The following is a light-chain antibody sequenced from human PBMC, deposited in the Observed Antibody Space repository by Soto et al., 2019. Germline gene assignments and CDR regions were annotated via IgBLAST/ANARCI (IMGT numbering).Light chain of an antibody. CDR1: QGVFSNF. Sequence: EIVLRQSPGTLSLSPGERATLSCRASQGVFSNFLAWYQQKPGQAPRLLIYGASSMATGIPDRFSGSGSGTDFTLTISRLEPEDFEVYFCQQYGSSPITFGQGTRLEIK. V-gene: IGKV3-20*01. CDR2: GAS. CDR3: QQYGSSPIT. J-gene: IGKJ5*01.